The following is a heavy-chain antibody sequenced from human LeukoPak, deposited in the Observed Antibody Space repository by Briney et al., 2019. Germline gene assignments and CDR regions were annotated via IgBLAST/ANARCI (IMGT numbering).Heavy chain of an antibody. V-gene: IGHV4-39*01. D-gene: IGHD6-13*01. CDR1: GGSISSSSYY. CDR2: IYYSGST. J-gene: IGHJ4*02. Sequence: SETLSLTCTVSGGSISSSSYYWGWIRQPPGKGLEWIGSIYYSGSTYYNPSLKSRVTISVDTSKNQFSLKLSSVTAADTAVYYCAGSSGWYDSLGYWGQGTLVTVSS. CDR3: AGSSGWYDSLGY.